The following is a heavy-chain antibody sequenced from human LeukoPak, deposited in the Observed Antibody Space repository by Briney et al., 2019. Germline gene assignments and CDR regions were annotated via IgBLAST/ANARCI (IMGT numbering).Heavy chain of an antibody. CDR1: GFTVSSNY. CDR2: IYSGGST. J-gene: IGHJ4*02. D-gene: IGHD6-13*01. CDR3: ARVAAAGPADY. Sequence: GGSLRLSCAAPGFTVSSNYMSWVRQAPGRGLEWVSVIYSGGSTYYADSVKGRFTISRDNSKNTLYLQMNSLRAEDTAVYYCARVAAAGPADYWGQGTLVTVSS. V-gene: IGHV3-66*01.